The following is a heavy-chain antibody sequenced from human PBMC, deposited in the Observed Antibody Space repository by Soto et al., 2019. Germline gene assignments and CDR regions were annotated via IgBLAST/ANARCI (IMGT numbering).Heavy chain of an antibody. CDR1: TRSA. CDR3: ARSIEGMTAADY. D-gene: IGHD2-21*02. Sequence: TRSAVHLVCRAPGERLEWMGWINAGNGNTKYSQKFQGRVTITRDTSASTAYMELSSLRSDDTAVYYCARSIEGMTAADYGGQGTLVTVSS. CDR2: INAGNGNT. V-gene: IGHV1-3*01. J-gene: IGHJ4*02.